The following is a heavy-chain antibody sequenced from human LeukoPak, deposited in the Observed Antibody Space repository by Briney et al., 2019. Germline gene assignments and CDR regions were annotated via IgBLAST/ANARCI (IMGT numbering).Heavy chain of an antibody. Sequence: SCKASGYTFTGYYMHWVRQAPGKGLEWVAVISYDRSNKYYADSVKGRFTISRDSSKNTLYLQMSSLRDEDTAVYYCAKNNDYGGSYWYFDLWGRGTLVTVSS. J-gene: IGHJ2*01. CDR1: GYTFTGYY. V-gene: IGHV3-30*18. D-gene: IGHD4-23*01. CDR3: AKNNDYGGSYWYFDL. CDR2: ISYDRSNK.